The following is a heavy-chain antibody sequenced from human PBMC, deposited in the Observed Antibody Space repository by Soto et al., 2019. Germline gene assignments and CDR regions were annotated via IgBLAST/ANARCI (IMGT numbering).Heavy chain of an antibody. J-gene: IGHJ4*02. Sequence: GASVKVSCKASGGTFSSYAISWVRQAPGQGLEWMGGIIPIFGTANYAQKFQGRVTITADESTSTAYMELSSLRSEDTAVYYCARSSGYYSDFDYWGQGTLVTVSS. V-gene: IGHV1-69*13. CDR2: IIPIFGTA. CDR3: ARSSGYYSDFDY. CDR1: GGTFSSYA. D-gene: IGHD3-22*01.